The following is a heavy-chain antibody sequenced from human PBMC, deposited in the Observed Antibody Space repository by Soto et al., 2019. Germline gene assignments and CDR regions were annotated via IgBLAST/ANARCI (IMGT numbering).Heavy chain of an antibody. CDR2: IYYSGST. J-gene: IGHJ5*02. CDR1: GDSISSYY. V-gene: IGHV4-59*01. CDR3: ARRAAVGNWFDP. Sequence: SETLSLTCTVSGDSISSYYWSWIRQPPGKGLEWIGYIYYSGSTNYNPSLKSRVTISVDTSKNQFSLKLSSVTAADTAVYYCARRAAVGNWFDPWGQGTLVTSPQ. D-gene: IGHD6-13*01.